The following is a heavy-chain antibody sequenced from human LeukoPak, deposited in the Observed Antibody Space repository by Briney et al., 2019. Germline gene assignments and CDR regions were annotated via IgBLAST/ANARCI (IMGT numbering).Heavy chain of an antibody. CDR1: GGYICNYY. D-gene: IGHD2-15*01. CDR3: AIYAGSGWFDP. V-gene: IGHV4-59*01. Sequence: SETLSLTCTVSGGYICNYYWSWIRQPPGKGLEWIGYIYYSGSTNYNPSLNSRVTISVDTSKNQFSLKLGSVTPADTAVYYCAIYAGSGWFDPWGQGTLVTVSS. CDR2: IYYSGST. J-gene: IGHJ5*02.